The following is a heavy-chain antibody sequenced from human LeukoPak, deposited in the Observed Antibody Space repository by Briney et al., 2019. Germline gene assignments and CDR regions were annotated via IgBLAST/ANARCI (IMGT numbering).Heavy chain of an antibody. J-gene: IGHJ5*02. V-gene: IGHV4-4*07. CDR3: AKEYYDYVWGSYRYDWFHP. Sequence: SETLSLTCTVSGGSISSYYWSWIRQPAGKGLEWIGRIYSSGTSNCNPSLKSRVAMSVDTSKNQFSLKLTSVTAADTAVYYCAKEYYDYVWGSYRYDWFHPWGQGTLVIVSS. CDR2: IYSSGTS. CDR1: GGSISSYY. D-gene: IGHD3-16*02.